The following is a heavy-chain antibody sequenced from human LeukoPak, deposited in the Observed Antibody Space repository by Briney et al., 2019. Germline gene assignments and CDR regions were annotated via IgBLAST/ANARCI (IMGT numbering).Heavy chain of an antibody. Sequence: ASVKVSCKASGYTFTGYYMHWVRQAPGQGLEWMGWINPNSGGTNYAQKFQGRVTMTRDTSISTAYMELSRLRSDDTAVYYCARGDSSDGSCYLDAFDIWGQGTMVTVSS. CDR1: GYTFTGYY. V-gene: IGHV1-2*02. J-gene: IGHJ3*02. CDR3: ARGDSSDGSCYLDAFDI. D-gene: IGHD2-15*01. CDR2: INPNSGGT.